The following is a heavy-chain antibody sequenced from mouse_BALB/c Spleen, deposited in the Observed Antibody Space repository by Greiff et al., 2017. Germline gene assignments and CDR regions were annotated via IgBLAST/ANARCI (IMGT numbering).Heavy chain of an antibody. CDR2: ISSGGGST. CDR1: GFAFSSYD. D-gene: IGHD1-1*01. V-gene: IGHV5-12-1*01. CDR3: ARRDYYGSSLYFDY. J-gene: IGHJ2*01. Sequence: EVQLVESGGGLVKPGGSLKLSCAASGFAFSSYDMSWVRQTPEKRLEWVAYISSGGGSTYYPDTVKGRFTISRDNAKNTLYLQMSSLKSEDTAMYYCARRDYYGSSLYFDYWGQGTTLTVSS.